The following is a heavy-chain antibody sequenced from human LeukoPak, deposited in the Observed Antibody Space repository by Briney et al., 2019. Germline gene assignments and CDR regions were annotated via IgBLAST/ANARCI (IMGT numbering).Heavy chain of an antibody. CDR1: GGSISSYY. CDR2: MYHTGST. V-gene: IGHV4-38-2*02. D-gene: IGHD1-14*01. J-gene: IGHJ5*02. CDR3: ARGDSTTPKTLFDP. Sequence: SETLSLTCTVSGGSISSYYWGWIRQPPERGLEWIGSMYHTGSTYYNPSLKSRVTISVDTSKNQFYLKLSSVTAADTAVYYCARGDSTTPKTLFDPWGQGTLVTVSS.